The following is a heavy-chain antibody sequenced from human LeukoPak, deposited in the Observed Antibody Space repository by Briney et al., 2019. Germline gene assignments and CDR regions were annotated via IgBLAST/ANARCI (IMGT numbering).Heavy chain of an antibody. D-gene: IGHD6-6*01. CDR2: IRHDEANS. V-gene: IGHV3-30*02. CDR3: AKEYTPSSPLGELDS. Sequence: GVSLRLSCAVSGFNLNSYAMHWVRQAPGKGLEWVAVIRHDEANSFYADSVQGRFTISRDTSKKLFYLQMNSLRVEDTAVYYCAKEYTPSSPLGELDSWGQGTLVTVSS. J-gene: IGHJ4*02. CDR1: GFNLNSYA.